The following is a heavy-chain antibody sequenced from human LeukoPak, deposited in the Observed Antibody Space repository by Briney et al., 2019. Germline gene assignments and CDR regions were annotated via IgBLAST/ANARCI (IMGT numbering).Heavy chain of an antibody. V-gene: IGHV4-34*01. CDR2: INHSGST. Sequence: PSETLSLTCAVYGGSFSGYYWSWIRQPPGKGLEWIGEINHSGSTNYNPSLKSRVTISVDTSKNQFSLKLSSVTAADTAVYYCHKYSSSWSNNTFDYWGQGTLVTVSS. J-gene: IGHJ4*02. CDR1: GGSFSGYY. D-gene: IGHD6-13*01. CDR3: HKYSSSWSNNTFDY.